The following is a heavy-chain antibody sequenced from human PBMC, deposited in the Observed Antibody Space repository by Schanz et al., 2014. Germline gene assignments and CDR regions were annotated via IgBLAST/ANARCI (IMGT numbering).Heavy chain of an antibody. J-gene: IGHJ2*01. CDR2: ISGDHRNT. Sequence: EMQLLESGGGLIQPGGPLRLSCAASGFTFSTHARSWVRQAPGKGLEWVSSISGDHRNTFYADSVKGRFTISRDNSKNTLYLQMNSLRAEDTAIYYCAKDAPYPFDLWGRGTLITVSS. CDR1: GFTFSTHA. CDR3: AKDAPYPFDL. V-gene: IGHV3-23*01.